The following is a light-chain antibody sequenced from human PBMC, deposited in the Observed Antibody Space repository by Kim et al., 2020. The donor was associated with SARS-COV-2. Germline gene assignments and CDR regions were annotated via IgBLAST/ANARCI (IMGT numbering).Light chain of an antibody. J-gene: IGKJ2*01. CDR2: AAS. Sequence: DIQMTQSPSSLSASVGDRVTITCRASRSIGNHLNWYQQRPGKAPNLLIYAASNLQTGVSSRFSGSESGTDFTLSIRNLQPGDSATYYCQQSDITPYTFGQGTKLEI. V-gene: IGKV1-39*01. CDR3: QQSDITPYT. CDR1: RSIGNH.